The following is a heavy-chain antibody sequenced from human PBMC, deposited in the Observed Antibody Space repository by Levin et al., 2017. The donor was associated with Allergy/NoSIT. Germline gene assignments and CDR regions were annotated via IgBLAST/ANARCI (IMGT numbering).Heavy chain of an antibody. J-gene: IGHJ4*02. CDR1: GFTFSSYA. CDR3: AREQYYFDY. D-gene: IGHD2/OR15-2a*01. V-gene: IGHV3-30-3*01. Sequence: GESLKISCAASGFTFSSYAMHWVRQAPGKGLEWVAVVSYDGGNIYYADSLKGRFTISRDNSKNTLFLQMNSLRAEDTAVYYCAREQYYFDYWGQGTLVTVSS. CDR2: VSYDGGNI.